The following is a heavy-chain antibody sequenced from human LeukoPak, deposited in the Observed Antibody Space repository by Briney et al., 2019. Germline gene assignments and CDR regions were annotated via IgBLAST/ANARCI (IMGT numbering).Heavy chain of an antibody. J-gene: IGHJ4*02. CDR2: IASSSSYI. D-gene: IGHD2-15*01. CDR3: ARGATGFCSGASCLYYFDS. V-gene: IGHV3-21*01. CDR1: GFTFSSYS. Sequence: GGSLRLSCAASGFTFSSYSMNWVRQAPGKGLEWVSSIASSSSYIYYGDSVKGRFTISRDNAKNSLYLQMNSLRVEDTAVYYCARGATGFCSGASCLYYFDSWGQGTLVTVSS.